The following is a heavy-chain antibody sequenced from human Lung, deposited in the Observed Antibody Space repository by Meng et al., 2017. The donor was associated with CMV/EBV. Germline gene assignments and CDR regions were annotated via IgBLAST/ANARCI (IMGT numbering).Heavy chain of an antibody. CDR1: GCNFNDYY. V-gene: IGHV3-11*04. Sequence: SGCNFNDYYLSWIRQAPGRGLEWISYISSTGTTNFYTDSVKGRFTISRDNGKSSLYLQMNSLRAEDTAVYYCARSLNIATRPGRDFDYWGQGALVTVSS. CDR2: ISSTGTTN. CDR3: ARSLNIATRPGRDFDY. J-gene: IGHJ4*02. D-gene: IGHD6-6*01.